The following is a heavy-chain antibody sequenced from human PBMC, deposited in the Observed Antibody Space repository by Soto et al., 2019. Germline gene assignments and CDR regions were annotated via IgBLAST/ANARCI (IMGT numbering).Heavy chain of an antibody. Sequence: QVQLVQSGAEVKKPGASVKVSCKASGYTFTSYGISWVRQAPGQGLEWMGWISAYNGNTNYAQKLQGRVTMTTDTSTSTAYMELRSLRSDDTAVYYGAREEDRFVELLYPGDYWGQGTLVTVSS. CDR2: ISAYNGNT. CDR1: GYTFTSYG. J-gene: IGHJ4*02. CDR3: AREEDRFVELLYPGDY. D-gene: IGHD3-10*01. V-gene: IGHV1-18*01.